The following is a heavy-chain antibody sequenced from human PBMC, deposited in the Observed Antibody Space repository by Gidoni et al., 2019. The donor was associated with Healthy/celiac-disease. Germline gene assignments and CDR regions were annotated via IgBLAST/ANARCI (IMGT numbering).Heavy chain of an antibody. CDR2: FVVGSGNT. D-gene: IGHD1-26*01. V-gene: IGHV1-58*01. CDR1: GFTVTRCA. CDR3: AADFSRSSGSYYDY. Sequence: QMQLVQSGPDVKNPGTSVKVPCTASGFTVTRCAVQCVRKARGQRLGWIRWFVVGSGNTNYAQKFQERVTVTRDMSTSTAYMELSSLGSEDTAVYYCAADFSRSSGSYYDYWGKGTLVTVSS. J-gene: IGHJ4*02.